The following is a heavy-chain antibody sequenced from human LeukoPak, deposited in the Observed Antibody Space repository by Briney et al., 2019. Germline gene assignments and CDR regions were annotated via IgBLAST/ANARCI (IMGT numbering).Heavy chain of an antibody. Sequence: RTSETLSLTCAVYGGSFSDYYWNWIRQPPGKGLEWIGYIYYSGSTYYNPSLKSRVTISVDTSKNQFSLKLSSVTAADTAVYYCARVPTVVTPQGYYFDYWGQGTLVTVSS. CDR2: IYYSGST. D-gene: IGHD4-23*01. CDR3: ARVPTVVTPQGYYFDY. CDR1: GGSFSDYY. J-gene: IGHJ4*02. V-gene: IGHV4-30-4*08.